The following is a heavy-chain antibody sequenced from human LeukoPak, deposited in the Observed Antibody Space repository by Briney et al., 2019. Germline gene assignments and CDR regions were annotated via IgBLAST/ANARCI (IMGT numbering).Heavy chain of an antibody. J-gene: IGHJ4*02. D-gene: IGHD1-26*01. CDR1: GGSFSGYY. Sequence: SETLSLTCAVYGGSFSGYYWSWIRQPPGKGLEWIGEINHSGSTNYNPSLKRRVTISVDTSKNQFSLKLSSVTAADTAVYYCARRKRIVGTFYYFDYWGQGTLVTVSS. V-gene: IGHV4-34*01. CDR2: INHSGST. CDR3: ARRKRIVGTFYYFDY.